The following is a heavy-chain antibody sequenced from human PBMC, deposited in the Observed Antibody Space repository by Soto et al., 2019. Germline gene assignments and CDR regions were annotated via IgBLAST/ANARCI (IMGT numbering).Heavy chain of an antibody. J-gene: IGHJ4*02. D-gene: IGHD1-26*01. Sequence: EVQLVESGGGLVAPGGSLRLSCVASGFTLTTYTMNWVRQAPGTGLEWVSSINGRSNYKYYSDSVKGRFTISRENTQNSLFLQMSRLGPEDTATYYCVREDGVVGVSSAFDSWGQGTLVTVSS. CDR2: INGRSNYK. CDR3: VREDGVVGVSSAFDS. V-gene: IGHV3-21*02. CDR1: GFTLTTYT.